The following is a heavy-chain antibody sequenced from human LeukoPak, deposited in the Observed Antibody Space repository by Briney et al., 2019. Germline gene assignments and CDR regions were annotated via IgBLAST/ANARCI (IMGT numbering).Heavy chain of an antibody. CDR1: GGTFSSYA. J-gene: IGHJ3*02. CDR3: ARRVPAAMVDNAFDI. D-gene: IGHD2-2*01. V-gene: IGHV1-69*13. CDR2: IIPIFGTA. Sequence: GASVKVSCKASGGTFSSYAISWVRQAPGQGLEWMGGIIPIFGTANYEQKFQGRVTITADESTSTAYMELSSLRSEDTAVYYCARRVPAAMVDNAFDIWGQGTMVTVSS.